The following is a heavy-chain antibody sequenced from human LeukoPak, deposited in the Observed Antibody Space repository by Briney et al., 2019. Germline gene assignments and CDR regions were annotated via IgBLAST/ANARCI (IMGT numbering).Heavy chain of an antibody. CDR3: AREGYDFWSGYSPNPFDY. CDR2: INHSGST. Sequence: SETLSLTCAVYGGSFSGYYWSWNRQPPGKGLEWIGEINHSGSTNYNPSLKSRVTISVDTSKNQFSLKLSSVTAADTAVYYCAREGYDFWSGYSPNPFDYWGQGTLVTVSS. J-gene: IGHJ4*02. V-gene: IGHV4-34*01. CDR1: GGSFSGYY. D-gene: IGHD3-3*01.